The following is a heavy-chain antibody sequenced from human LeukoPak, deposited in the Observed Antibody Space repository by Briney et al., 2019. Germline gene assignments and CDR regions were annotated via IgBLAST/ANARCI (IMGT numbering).Heavy chain of an antibody. V-gene: IGHV3-23*01. Sequence: GGSLRLSCAASGFTFSTFAMIWVRQPPGKGLEWVSSIFPSGGEIHYADSVRGRFTISRDNSKSTLSLQMNSLRAEDTAIYYCAKDYTRSWTGRGFDIWGQGTMVTVSS. CDR3: AKDYTRSWTGRGFDI. CDR1: GFTFSTFA. D-gene: IGHD6-13*01. CDR2: IFPSGGEI. J-gene: IGHJ3*02.